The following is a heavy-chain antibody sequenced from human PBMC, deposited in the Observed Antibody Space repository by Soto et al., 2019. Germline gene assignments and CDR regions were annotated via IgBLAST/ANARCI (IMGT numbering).Heavy chain of an antibody. D-gene: IGHD6-19*01. CDR2: IDSSGEK. CDR1: GLSITDSEMG. V-gene: IGHV2-26*01. CDR3: VRRRLAVSVSPWFYP. J-gene: IGHJ5*02. Sequence: QVPLKESGPVLVQPTETLPLRGTVPGLSITDSEMGVSWFRQRPAQPLAWLAHIDSSGEKTYRTFVKSILAISIDTAKSQIVLTTTNIDPAHVATYSCVRRRLAVSVSPWFYPLGQAKPVPVSS.